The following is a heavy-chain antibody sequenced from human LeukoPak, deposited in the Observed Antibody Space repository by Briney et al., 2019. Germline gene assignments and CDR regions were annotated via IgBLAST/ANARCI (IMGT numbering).Heavy chain of an antibody. CDR1: GDSISSSNYY. CDR2: INYSGST. J-gene: IGHJ1*01. D-gene: IGHD1-26*01. CDR3: ARALSGSYSQYFQH. V-gene: IGHV4-39*07. Sequence: SETLSLTCAVSGDSISSSNYYWGWIRQPPGKGLEWIGSINYSGSTYYNPSLKSRVTISVDTSKNQFSLKLSSVTAADTAVYYCARALSGSYSQYFQHWARAPWSPSPQ.